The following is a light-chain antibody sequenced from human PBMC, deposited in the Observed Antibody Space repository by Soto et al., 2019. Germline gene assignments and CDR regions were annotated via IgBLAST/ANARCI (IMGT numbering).Light chain of an antibody. Sequence: QSALTQPASVSGSPGQSITISCTGTSSDIGRYNYVSWYQQHPGKVPKLMIYDVTNRPSGVSNRFSGSKSGNTASLTISGLQAEDEADYYCSSFTSSSTQVFGAGTKLTVL. V-gene: IGLV2-14*01. J-gene: IGLJ1*01. CDR3: SSFTSSSTQV. CDR1: SSDIGRYNY. CDR2: DVT.